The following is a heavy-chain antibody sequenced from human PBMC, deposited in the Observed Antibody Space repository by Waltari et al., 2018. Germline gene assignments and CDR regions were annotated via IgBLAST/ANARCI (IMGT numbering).Heavy chain of an antibody. D-gene: IGHD3-10*01. CDR2: IYDSGST. J-gene: IGHJ4*02. Sequence: QVQLQDSGPALVKPSETLSLTCTVTGGSTSSYYFSCTLPPPGRGLEWIGYIYDSGSTDYNPSLKSRVTMSVDTSKNQFSLKLSSVTAADTAVYYCAREFYGSGSYLGYFDYWGQGTLVTVSS. CDR3: AREFYGSGSYLGYFDY. CDR1: GGSTSSYY. V-gene: IGHV4-59*01.